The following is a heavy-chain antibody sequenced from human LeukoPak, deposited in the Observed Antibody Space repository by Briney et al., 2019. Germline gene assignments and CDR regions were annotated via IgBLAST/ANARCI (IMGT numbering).Heavy chain of an antibody. CDR2: IYTSGST. Sequence: SETLSLTCTVSGGSISSYYWSWIRQPAGKGLEWIGRIYTSGSTNYNPSLKSRVTMSVDTSKNQFSLKLSSVTAADTAVYYCARDRYFWSGYYTGGNWFDPWGQGTLVTVSS. CDR3: ARDRYFWSGYYTGGNWFDP. D-gene: IGHD3-3*01. CDR1: GGSISSYY. V-gene: IGHV4-4*07. J-gene: IGHJ5*02.